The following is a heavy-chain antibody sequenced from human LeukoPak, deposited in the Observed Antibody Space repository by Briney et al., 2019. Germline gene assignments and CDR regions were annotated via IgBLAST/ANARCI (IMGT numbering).Heavy chain of an antibody. V-gene: IGHV1-46*01. D-gene: IGHD6-13*01. CDR2: INPSGFST. CDR3: ARDKNGVAFSRSCFDY. CDR1: GYTFASYY. J-gene: IGHJ4*02. Sequence: ASVKLSCRASGYTFASYYMHWVRQAPGQGLEWMGIINPSGFSTRYAQRFQGRVTMTRDTSTSTVYMELRSLRSEDTAVYYCARDKNGVAFSRSCFDYWGQGTLVTVST.